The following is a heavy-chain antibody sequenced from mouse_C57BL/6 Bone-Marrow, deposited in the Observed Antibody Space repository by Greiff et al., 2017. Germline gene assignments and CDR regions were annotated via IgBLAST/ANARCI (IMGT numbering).Heavy chain of an antibody. CDR1: GFTFSSYA. V-gene: IGHV5-4*01. CDR3: AGTGHYFDY. D-gene: IGHD4-1*01. CDR2: ISDGGRYT. Sequence: EVQLQESGGGLVKPGGSLKLSCAASGFTFSSYAMSWVRQTPEKRLEWVATISDGGRYTYYPDNVKGRFTISRDNAKNNLYLQMSHLKSEDTAMYYCAGTGHYFDYWGQGTTLTVSS. J-gene: IGHJ2*01.